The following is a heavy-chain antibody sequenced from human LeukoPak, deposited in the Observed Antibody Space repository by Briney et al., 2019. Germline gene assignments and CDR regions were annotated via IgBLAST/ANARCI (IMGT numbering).Heavy chain of an antibody. J-gene: IGHJ4*02. V-gene: IGHV4-39*07. CDR1: GGSISSSSYY. D-gene: IGHD3-3*01. CDR2: INHSGST. CDR3: ASTRY. Sequence: PSETLSLTCTVSGGSISSSSYYWGWIRQPPGKGLEWIGEINHSGSTNYNPSLKSRVTISVDTSKNQFSLKLSSVTAADTAVYYCASTRYWGQGTLVTVSS.